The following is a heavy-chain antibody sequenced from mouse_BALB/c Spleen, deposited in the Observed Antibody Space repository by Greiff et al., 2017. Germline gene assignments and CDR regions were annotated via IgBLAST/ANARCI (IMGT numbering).Heavy chain of an antibody. CDR2: SRNKANDYTT. D-gene: IGHD2-2*01. J-gene: IGHJ4*01. CDR1: GFTFSDFY. V-gene: IGHV7-1*02. CDR3: ARVFIYYGYAYAMDY. Sequence: EVKVVESGGGLVQPGGSLRLSCATSGFTFSDFYMEWVRQPPGKRLEWIAASRNKANDYTTEYSASVKGRFIVSRDTSQSILYLQMYALRAEDTAIYYCARVFIYYGYAYAMDYWGQGTSVTVSA.